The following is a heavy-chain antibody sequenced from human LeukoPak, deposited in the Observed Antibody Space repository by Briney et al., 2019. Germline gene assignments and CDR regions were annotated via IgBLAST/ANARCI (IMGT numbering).Heavy chain of an antibody. CDR3: ARGAMGGANWFDP. Sequence: SETLSLTCTVSGGSISSYYWSWIRLPPGKGLEWIGYIHYNGNTYYNPSLKSRVTISVDTSKNQFSLKLCSVTAADTAVFYCARGAMGGANWFDPWGQGTLVTVSS. CDR1: GGSISSYY. D-gene: IGHD5-18*01. V-gene: IGHV4-59*06. CDR2: IHYNGNT. J-gene: IGHJ5*02.